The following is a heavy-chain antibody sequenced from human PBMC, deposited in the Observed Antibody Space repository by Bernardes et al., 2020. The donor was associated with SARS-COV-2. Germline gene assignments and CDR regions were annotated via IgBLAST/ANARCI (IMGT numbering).Heavy chain of an antibody. CDR3: TKGPIAGTAMSQLDRRFDP. J-gene: IGHJ5*02. CDR1: GFNFNIAW. Sequence: GGSLRLSCAASGFNFNIAWMNWVRQAPGKGLEWVARIKSNPDGGTTDYAAPVKDRFTISRDDSKTTLFLQMNSLENEDTAVYYCTKGPIAGTAMSQLDRRFDPWGQGTLVIVSS. D-gene: IGHD1-1*01. V-gene: IGHV3-15*01. CDR2: IKSNPDGGTT.